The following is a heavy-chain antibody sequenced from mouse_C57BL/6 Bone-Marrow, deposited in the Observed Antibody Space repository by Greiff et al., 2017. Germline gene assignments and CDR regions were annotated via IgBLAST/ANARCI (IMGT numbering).Heavy chain of an antibody. V-gene: IGHV1-26*01. D-gene: IGHD1-1*01. Sequence: EVQLQQSGPELVKPGASVKISCKASGYTFTDYYMNWVKQSHGKSLEWIGDINPNNGGTSYNQKFKGKATLTVDKSSSTAYMELRSLTSEDSAVYYCARGGYGSSYDYYAMDYWGQGTSVTVSS. CDR2: INPNNGGT. CDR1: GYTFTDYY. J-gene: IGHJ4*01. CDR3: ARGGYGSSYDYYAMDY.